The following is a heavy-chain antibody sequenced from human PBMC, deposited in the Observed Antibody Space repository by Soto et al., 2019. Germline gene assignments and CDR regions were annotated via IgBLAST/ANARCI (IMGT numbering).Heavy chain of an antibody. V-gene: IGHV3-33*01. J-gene: IGHJ5*02. CDR1: GFTFTHFG. CDR3: ARDRDPNGRFSWLDP. Sequence: QVQLVESGGGVVQSGRSLRLSCATSGFTFTHFGIHWVRQAPGKGLEWVAVMWSDGSKQDYTDSVKGRFTVSRDTSKNTVYLQMNSLRDEDTAVYYCARDRDPNGRFSWLDPWGPGTLVTVSS. D-gene: IGHD2-8*01. CDR2: MWSDGSKQ.